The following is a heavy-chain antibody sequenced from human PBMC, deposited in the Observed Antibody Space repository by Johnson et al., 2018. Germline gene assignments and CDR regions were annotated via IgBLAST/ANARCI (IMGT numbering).Heavy chain of an antibody. CDR1: GFTFSSYG. CDR3: AKDPGLQYSHYYYFYMDG. V-gene: IGHV3-33*03. D-gene: IGHD4-11*01. CDR2: IWFDGSNK. Sequence: QVQLVESGGGVVQPGRSLRLSCAASGFTFSSYGMHWVRQAPGKGLEWVAVIWFDGSNKYYADSVKGRFTISRDNSKNTLYLQMSSLRVEDTAVYYCAKDPGLQYSHYYYFYMDGWGKGTTVTVSS. J-gene: IGHJ6*03.